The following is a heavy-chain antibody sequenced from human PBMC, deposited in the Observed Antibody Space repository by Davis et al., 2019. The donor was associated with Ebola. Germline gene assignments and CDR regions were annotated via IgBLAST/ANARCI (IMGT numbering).Heavy chain of an antibody. D-gene: IGHD2-8*01. CDR2: VSYSGGMYTTSM. V-gene: IGHV4-39*07. Sequence: MPSETLSLTCSVSGDSIRGGTYYWDWLRQPPGKGLEWIGSVSYSGGMYTTSMYYNASLTSRVTISVDTSKNQFSLRLSSVTTADTAVYYCARPVFGDAFDIWGQGTMVTVSS. CDR1: GDSIRGGTYY. CDR3: ARPVFGDAFDI. J-gene: IGHJ3*02.